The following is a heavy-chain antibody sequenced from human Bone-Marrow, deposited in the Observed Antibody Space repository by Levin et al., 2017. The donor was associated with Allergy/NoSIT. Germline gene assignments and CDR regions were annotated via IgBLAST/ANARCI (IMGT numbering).Heavy chain of an antibody. V-gene: IGHV3-48*03. CDR1: GFTFSSYE. Sequence: PGGSLRLSCAASGFTFSSYEMNWVRQAPGKGLEWVSYISSSGSTIYYADSVKGRFTISRDNAKNSLYLQMNSLRAEDTAVYYCARAGLLARSTPSYYDFWSGYYTSYNWFDPWGQGTLVTVSS. J-gene: IGHJ5*02. D-gene: IGHD3-3*01. CDR2: ISSSGSTI. CDR3: ARAGLLARSTPSYYDFWSGYYTSYNWFDP.